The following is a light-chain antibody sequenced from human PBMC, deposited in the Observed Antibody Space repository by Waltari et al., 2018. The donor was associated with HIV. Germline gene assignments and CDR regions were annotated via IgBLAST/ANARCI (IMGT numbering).Light chain of an antibody. CDR1: QSVLKTSTSRNY. CDR3: QQYLSTPLT. J-gene: IGKJ4*01. CDR2: WAS. V-gene: IGKV4-1*01. Sequence: DIVMTQSPDSLAVSLGERATIHCKSSQSVLKTSTSRNYLAGDQQKPRQPPTLRIYWASTRESGVPARFSGSGSGTDFTLTISSLQAEDVAVYYCQQYLSTPLTFGGGTKVEIK.